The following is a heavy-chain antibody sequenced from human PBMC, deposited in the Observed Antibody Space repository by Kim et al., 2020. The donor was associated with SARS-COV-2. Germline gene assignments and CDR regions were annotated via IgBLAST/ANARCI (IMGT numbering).Heavy chain of an antibody. CDR2: LSISGGST. D-gene: IGHD6-13*01. J-gene: IGHJ6*02. CDR1: GFTFSTYA. V-gene: IGHV3-23*01. CDR3: AKGAYSSSWSLPDYYYYRIDV. Sequence: GGSLRLSCAASGFTFSTYAMSWVRQAPGKGLEWVSALSISGGSTYYANSVKGRFTISRDNSKNTLYLQMKSLRAEDTAVYYCAKGAYSSSWSLPDYYYYRIDVWGQGTTVTVSS.